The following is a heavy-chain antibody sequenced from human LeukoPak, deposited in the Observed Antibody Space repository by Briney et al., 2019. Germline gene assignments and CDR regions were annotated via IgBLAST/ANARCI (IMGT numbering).Heavy chain of an antibody. CDR1: GFPFTSKY. CDR2: IYSGGST. V-gene: IGHV3-53*04. CDR3: ARALSIVEDYYYYGMDV. J-gene: IGHJ6*02. D-gene: IGHD3-22*01. Sequence: GSLRLSCAASGFPFTSKYMSWVRQAPGKGLGGVSVIYSGGSTYYADSVKGRFTISRQNSKNTLYLQMNSLRAEDTAVYYCARALSIVEDYYYYGMDVWGQGATVTVSS.